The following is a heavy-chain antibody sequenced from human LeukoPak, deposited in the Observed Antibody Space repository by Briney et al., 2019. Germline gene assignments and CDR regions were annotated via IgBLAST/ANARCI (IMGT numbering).Heavy chain of an antibody. CDR1: GYTLTELS. J-gene: IGHJ4*02. CDR2: FDPEDGET. D-gene: IGHD3-22*01. V-gene: IGHV1-24*01. Sequence: GASVKVSCTVSGYTLTELSIHWVRQAPGKGLEWMGGFDPEDGETIYAQKFQGRVTITEDTSTDTAYMELSSLRSEDTAVYYCATGVDYYDSSGYYYGYWGQGTLVTVSS. CDR3: ATGVDYYDSSGYYYGY.